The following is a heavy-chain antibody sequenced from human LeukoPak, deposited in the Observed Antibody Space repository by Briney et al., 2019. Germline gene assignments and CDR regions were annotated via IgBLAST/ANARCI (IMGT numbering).Heavy chain of an antibody. CDR3: XXXXEX. CDR1: GFIFNNYW. Sequence: GGSLRLSCAASGFIFNNYWMHWVRQVPGKGLEWLSRVDGDGTGTSYADPVKGRFTISRDNAKNTLNLQMNSLRVEDTAVYYLXXXXEXWGQXXLXTVSS. J-gene: IGHJ1*01. V-gene: IGHV3-74*01. CDR2: VDGDGTGT.